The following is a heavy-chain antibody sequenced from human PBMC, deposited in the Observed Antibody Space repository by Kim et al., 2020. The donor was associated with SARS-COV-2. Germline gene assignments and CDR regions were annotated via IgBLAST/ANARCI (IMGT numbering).Heavy chain of an antibody. J-gene: IGHJ6*02. CDR3: ASYGSGSYYNSLDYYYGMDV. Sequence: GGSLRPSCAASGFTFSSYGMHWVRQAPGKGLEWVAVISYDGSNKYYADSVKGRFTISRDNSKNTLYLQMNSLRAEDTAVYYCASYGSGSYYNSLDYYYGMDVWGQGTTVTVSS. V-gene: IGHV3-30*03. D-gene: IGHD3-10*01. CDR1: GFTFSSYG. CDR2: ISYDGSNK.